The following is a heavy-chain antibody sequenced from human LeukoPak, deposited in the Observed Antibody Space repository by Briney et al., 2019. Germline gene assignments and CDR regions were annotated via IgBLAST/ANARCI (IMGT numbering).Heavy chain of an antibody. J-gene: IGHJ4*02. Sequence: GSLRLSCAGSGFTFSHAWMSWVRQAPGKGLEWIWEINHSGSTNYNPSLKSRVTISVDTSKNQFSLKLSSVTAADTAVYHCARDSYYGSGSYTYWGQGTLVTVSS. V-gene: IGHV4-34*01. CDR3: ARDSYYGSGSYTY. CDR1: GFTFSHAW. CDR2: INHSGST. D-gene: IGHD3-10*01.